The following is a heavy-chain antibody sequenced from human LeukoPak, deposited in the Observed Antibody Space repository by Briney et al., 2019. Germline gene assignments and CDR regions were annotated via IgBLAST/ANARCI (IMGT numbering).Heavy chain of an antibody. CDR2: IYYSGST. V-gene: IGHV4-30-4*01. Sequence: SETLSLTCTVSGGSISSGDYYWSWIRQPPGKGLEWFGYIYYSGSTYYNPSLKSRVTISVDTSKNQFSLKLSSVTAADTAVYYCASGPVYYYYYGMDVWGQGTTVTVSS. CDR3: ASGPVYYYYYGMDV. J-gene: IGHJ6*02. CDR1: GGSISSGDYY.